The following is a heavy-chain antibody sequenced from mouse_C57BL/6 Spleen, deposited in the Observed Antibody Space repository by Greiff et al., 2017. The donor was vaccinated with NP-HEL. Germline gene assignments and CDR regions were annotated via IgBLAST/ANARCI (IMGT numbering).Heavy chain of an antibody. V-gene: IGHV1-82*01. J-gene: IGHJ2*01. CDR1: GYAFSSSW. D-gene: IGHD1-1*01. CDR3: AGSSPYYFDY. Sequence: VQLVESGPELVKPGASVKISCKASGYAFSSSWMNWVKQRPGKGLEWIGRIYPGDGDTNYNGKFKGKATLTADKSSSTAYMQLSSLTSEDSAVYFCAGSSPYYFDYWGQGTTLTVSS. CDR2: IYPGDGDT.